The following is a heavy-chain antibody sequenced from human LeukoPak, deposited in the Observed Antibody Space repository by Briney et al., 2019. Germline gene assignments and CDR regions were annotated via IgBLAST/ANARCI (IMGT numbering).Heavy chain of an antibody. CDR3: ARVGTVITMVRGVYKRWFDP. Sequence: SETLSLTCTVSGGSMSSYYWSWIRQPPGKGLEWIGYIYYSGSTNYNPSLKSRVTISVDTSKNQFSLKLSSVTAADTAVYYCARVGTVITMVRGVYKRWFDPWGQGTLVTVSS. CDR2: IYYSGST. V-gene: IGHV4-59*01. CDR1: GGSMSSYY. J-gene: IGHJ5*02. D-gene: IGHD3-10*01.